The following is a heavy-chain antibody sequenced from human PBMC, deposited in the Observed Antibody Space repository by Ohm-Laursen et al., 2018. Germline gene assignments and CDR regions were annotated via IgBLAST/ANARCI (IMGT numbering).Heavy chain of an antibody. Sequence: SDTLSLTCTVSGGSISSSSYYWGWIRQPPGKGLEWIGSIYYSGSTYYNPSLKSRVTISVDTSKNQFSLKLSSVTAADTAVYYCARRSESGEMDYWGQGTLVTVSS. CDR3: ARRSESGEMDY. CDR1: GGSISSSSYY. V-gene: IGHV4-39*01. J-gene: IGHJ4*02. D-gene: IGHD2-15*01. CDR2: IYYSGST.